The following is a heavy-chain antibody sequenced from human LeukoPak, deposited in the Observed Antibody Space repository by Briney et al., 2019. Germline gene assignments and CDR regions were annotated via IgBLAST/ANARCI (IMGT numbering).Heavy chain of an antibody. CDR2: IKSKTDGGTT. J-gene: IGHJ4*02. D-gene: IGHD1-1*01. Sequence: GGSLRLSCVASGFTFSAAWMSWVRQAPGKGLEWVARIKSKTDGGTTDYAAPVKGRFTVSRDDSKNTLYLQMTSLKTEDTAVYYCTVAGTDYWGQGTLVTVSS. V-gene: IGHV3-15*01. CDR1: GFTFSAAW. CDR3: TVAGTDY.